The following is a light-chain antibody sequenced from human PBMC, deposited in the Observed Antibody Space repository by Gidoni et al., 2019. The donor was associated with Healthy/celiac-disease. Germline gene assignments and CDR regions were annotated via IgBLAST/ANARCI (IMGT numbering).Light chain of an antibody. J-gene: IGKJ2*01. V-gene: IGKV1-39*01. CDR1: QNIDTY. Sequence: DIQMTQSISSLSASVGDRVTITCRASQNIDTYLNWFQQKPGKAPNLLIYGASTLHNGVPSRFSGSGSGTDFTLTISSLQPEDFATYSCQQSFITPYTFGQGTKLEIK. CDR2: GAS. CDR3: QQSFITPYT.